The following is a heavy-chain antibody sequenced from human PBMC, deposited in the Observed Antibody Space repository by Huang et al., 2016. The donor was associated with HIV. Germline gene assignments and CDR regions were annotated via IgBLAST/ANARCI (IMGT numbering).Heavy chain of an antibody. Sequence: QITLKESGPTLVKPTQTLTLTCSFSGFSLNTPGVAVGWIRQPPGKDLEWLAFIYWDEDKRYSPSIRSRVTGSKDTSRNQVVLTMTNMDPVDTATYFCTHTYRDDSGTYVHMDVWGKGTTVTVSS. D-gene: IGHD3-10*01. CDR2: IYWDEDK. CDR3: THTYRDDSGTYVHMDV. V-gene: IGHV2-5*02. CDR1: GFSLNTPGVA. J-gene: IGHJ6*03.